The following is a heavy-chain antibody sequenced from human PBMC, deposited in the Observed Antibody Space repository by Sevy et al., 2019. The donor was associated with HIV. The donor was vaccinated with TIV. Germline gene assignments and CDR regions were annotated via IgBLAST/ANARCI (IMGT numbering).Heavy chain of an antibody. D-gene: IGHD3-10*01. V-gene: IGHV1-46*01. J-gene: IGHJ4*02. CDR1: GYVLSYFH. CDR3: ARGDSGSGRGFDY. CDR2: IHPTGRDI. Sequence: ASVKVSCKASGYVLSYFHIHWVRQAPGQGPECMGIIHPTGRDIPYALKFQGRFTMTRDASTNTVYMDLSSLTSEDTAGYYCARGDSGSGRGFDYWGQGTLVTVSS.